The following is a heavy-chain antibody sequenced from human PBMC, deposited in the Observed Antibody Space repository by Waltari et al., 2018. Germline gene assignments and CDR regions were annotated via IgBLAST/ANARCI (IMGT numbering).Heavy chain of an antibody. J-gene: IGHJ5*02. CDR3: ARDRAYYYGSGKFDP. D-gene: IGHD3-10*01. CDR1: GYTFTSYY. Sequence: QVQLVQSGAEVKKPGASVKVSCKASGYTFTSYYMPWVRQAPGQGLEWMGIINPSGGSTSYAQKFQGRVTMTRDTSTSTVYMELSSLRSEDTAVYYCARDRAYYYGSGKFDPWGQGTLVTVSS. V-gene: IGHV1-46*03. CDR2: INPSGGST.